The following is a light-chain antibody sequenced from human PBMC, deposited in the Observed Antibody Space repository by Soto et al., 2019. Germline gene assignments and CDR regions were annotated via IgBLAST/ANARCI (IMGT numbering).Light chain of an antibody. CDR1: QSVSSSY. Sequence: EIVLTQSPGTLSLSPGERATLSCRASQSVSSSYLAWYQQKPGQAPRLLIYGASSRATGIPDRFSGSGSGTDFTFTFSRLEPEDFAVYYCQQYGSSPLTSGGGTKVDIK. J-gene: IGKJ4*01. V-gene: IGKV3-20*01. CDR3: QQYGSSPLT. CDR2: GAS.